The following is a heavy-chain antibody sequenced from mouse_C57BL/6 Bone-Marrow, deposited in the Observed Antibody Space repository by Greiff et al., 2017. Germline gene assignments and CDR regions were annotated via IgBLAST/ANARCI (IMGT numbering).Heavy chain of an antibody. CDR3: AGDCYYPWFAY. J-gene: IGHJ3*01. V-gene: IGHV1-80*01. CDR2: IYPGDGDT. CDR1: GYAFSSYW. D-gene: IGHD2-3*01. Sequence: QVQLQQSGAELVKPGASVKISCKASGYAFSSYWMNWVKQRPGKGLEWIGQIYPGDGDTNYNGKLKGKATLTADKSTSTAYMKIRSLTSEDSAVYYCAGDCYYPWFAYWGQGTLVTVSA.